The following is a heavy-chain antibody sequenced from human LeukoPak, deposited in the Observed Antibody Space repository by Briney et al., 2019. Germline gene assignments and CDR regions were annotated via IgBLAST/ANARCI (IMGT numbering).Heavy chain of an antibody. J-gene: IGHJ6*03. CDR3: AREGWERDYYYYYMDV. Sequence: SETLSLTCAVYGGSFSGYYWSWIRQPPGKGLEWIGEINHSGSTNYNPSLKSRVTISVDTSKNQFSLKLSSVTAADTAVYYCAREGWERDYYYYYMDVWGKGTTVTISS. D-gene: IGHD1-26*01. CDR2: INHSGST. V-gene: IGHV4-34*01. CDR1: GGSFSGYY.